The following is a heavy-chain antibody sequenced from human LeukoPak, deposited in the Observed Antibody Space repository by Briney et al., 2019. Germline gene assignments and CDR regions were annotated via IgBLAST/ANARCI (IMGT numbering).Heavy chain of an antibody. Sequence: SETLSLTCTVSGGAISSYYWSWIRQPPGKGLEWIGNIDYSGSTNYNPSLKSRVTISVDTSKNQVSLKLSSVTAADTAVYYCARQGLRYYYYGIDVWGQGITVTVSS. CDR2: IDYSGST. J-gene: IGHJ6*02. CDR3: ARQGLRYYYYGIDV. V-gene: IGHV4-59*08. CDR1: GGAISSYY. D-gene: IGHD4-17*01.